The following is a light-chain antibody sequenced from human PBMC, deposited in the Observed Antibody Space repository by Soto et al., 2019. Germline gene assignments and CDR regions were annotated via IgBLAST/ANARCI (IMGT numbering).Light chain of an antibody. J-gene: IGKJ1*01. CDR3: QEYNNYWT. CDR2: KAS. V-gene: IGKV1-5*03. CDR1: QSISSW. Sequence: DIQMTQSPSTLSASVGDRVTITCRASQSISSWLAWYQQKPGQAPNLLIYKASSLESGVPSRFSGSGSGTEFTLTISSLQPDDFATYYCQEYNNYWTFGQGTKVEIK.